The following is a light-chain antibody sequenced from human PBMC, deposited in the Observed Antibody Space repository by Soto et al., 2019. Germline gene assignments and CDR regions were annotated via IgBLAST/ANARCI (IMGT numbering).Light chain of an antibody. CDR2: AAS. Sequence: IQMTQSPSSLSASVGDRVTITCRASQTINRYLSWYQQKPGKAPNLLISAASTLQAGVPSRFSGSESGTEFTLTISSLQPEDFDTYYCQQTYSSPWTFGQGTKVEIK. CDR3: QQTYSSPWT. J-gene: IGKJ1*01. CDR1: QTINRY. V-gene: IGKV1-39*01.